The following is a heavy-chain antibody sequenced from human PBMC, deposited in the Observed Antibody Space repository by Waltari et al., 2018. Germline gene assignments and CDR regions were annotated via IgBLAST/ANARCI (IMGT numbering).Heavy chain of an antibody. D-gene: IGHD1-26*01. Sequence: EVQLVESGGGLVQPGRSLRLSCTASGFTFGDYAMSWFRQAPGKGLEWVGFIRSKAYGGTTEYAASVKGRFTISRDDSKSIAYLQMNSLKTEDTAVYYCTRLVGATPYFDYWGQGTLVTVSS. CDR1: GFTFGDYA. V-gene: IGHV3-49*03. CDR2: IRSKAYGGTT. CDR3: TRLVGATPYFDY. J-gene: IGHJ4*02.